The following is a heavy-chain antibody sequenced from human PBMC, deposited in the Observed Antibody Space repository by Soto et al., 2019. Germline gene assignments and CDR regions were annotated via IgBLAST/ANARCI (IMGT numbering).Heavy chain of an antibody. V-gene: IGHV3-30-3*01. Sequence: WGSLRISCTSSVFTFSSYAMHWVRQAPGKGLDLVAVISYDGSNKYYADSVKGRFTISRDNSKNTLYLQMNSLRAEDTAVYYCARDSHYDSSGYYLVFYAFDIWGQGTMVTVSS. CDR2: ISYDGSNK. J-gene: IGHJ3*02. CDR1: VFTFSSYA. CDR3: ARDSHYDSSGYYLVFYAFDI. D-gene: IGHD3-22*01.